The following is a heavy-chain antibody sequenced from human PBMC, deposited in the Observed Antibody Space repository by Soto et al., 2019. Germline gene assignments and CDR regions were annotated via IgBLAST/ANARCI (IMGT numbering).Heavy chain of an antibody. Sequence: GGSLRLSCAASGFTFSSYAMSWVRQAPGKGLEWVSAISGSGGSTYYADSVKGRFTISRDNSKNTLYLQMNSLRAEDTAVNYCAKVIVGATYQWFDPWGQRTLVTFSS. CDR1: GFTFSSYA. CDR2: ISGSGGST. J-gene: IGHJ5*02. CDR3: AKVIVGATYQWFDP. V-gene: IGHV3-23*01. D-gene: IGHD1-26*01.